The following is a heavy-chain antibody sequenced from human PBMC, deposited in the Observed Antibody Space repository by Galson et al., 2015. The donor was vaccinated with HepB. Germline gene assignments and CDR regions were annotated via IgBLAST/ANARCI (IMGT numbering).Heavy chain of an antibody. Sequence: ETLSLTCAVYGGSFSGYYWSWIRQPPGKGLEWIGEINHSGSTNYNPSLKSRVTISVDTSKNQFSLKLSSVTAADTAVYYCAARIAARLGYWGQGTLVTVSS. CDR2: INHSGST. CDR1: GGSFSGYY. J-gene: IGHJ4*02. D-gene: IGHD6-6*01. V-gene: IGHV4-34*01. CDR3: AARIAARLGY.